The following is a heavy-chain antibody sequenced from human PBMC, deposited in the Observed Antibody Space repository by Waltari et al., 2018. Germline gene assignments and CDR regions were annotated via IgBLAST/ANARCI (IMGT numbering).Heavy chain of an antibody. J-gene: IGHJ3*02. V-gene: IGHV3-64*01. CDR1: GFTFSSYA. Sequence: RLSCAASGFTFSSYAMHWVRQAPGKGLEYVSAISSNGGSTYYANSVKGRFTISRDNSKNTLYLQMGSLRAEDMAVYYCARESGAFDIWGQGTMVTVSS. CDR3: ARESGAFDI. CDR2: ISSNGGST.